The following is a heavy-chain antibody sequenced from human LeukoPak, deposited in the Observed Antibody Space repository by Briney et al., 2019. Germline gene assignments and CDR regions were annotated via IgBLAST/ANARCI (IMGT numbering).Heavy chain of an antibody. CDR3: ARRRSSGWSFDP. CDR1: GYTFTSYY. V-gene: IGHV1-46*01. CDR2: INPSGGST. D-gene: IGHD6-19*01. Sequence: ASVKVSCKASGYTFTSYYMHWVRQAPGQGLEWMGIINPSGGSTSYAQKFQGGVTMTRDMSISTAYLQWSSLKASDTAMYYCARRRSSGWSFDPWGQGTLVTVSS. J-gene: IGHJ5*02.